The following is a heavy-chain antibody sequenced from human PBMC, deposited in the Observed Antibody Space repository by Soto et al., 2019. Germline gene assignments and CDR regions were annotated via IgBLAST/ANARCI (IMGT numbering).Heavy chain of an antibody. CDR1: GYTFTSYG. D-gene: IGHD5-12*01. Sequence: ASVKVSCKASGYTFTSYGISWVRQAPGQGLEWMGWISAYNGNTNYAQKLQGRVTMTTDTSTTTAYMELRSLRSDDTAVYYCARDVYIVATTSFAYWGQGTLVTVSS. CDR3: ARDVYIVATTSFAY. J-gene: IGHJ4*02. CDR2: ISAYNGNT. V-gene: IGHV1-18*01.